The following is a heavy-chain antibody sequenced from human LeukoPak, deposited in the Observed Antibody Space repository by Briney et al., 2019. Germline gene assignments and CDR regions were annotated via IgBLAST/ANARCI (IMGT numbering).Heavy chain of an antibody. CDR1: GFTFSSYG. V-gene: IGHV3-30*02. D-gene: IGHD2-2*01. CDR3: AKDKGYCSSTSCWRTAFDI. CDR2: IRYDGSNK. Sequence: GGSLRLSCAASGFTFSSYGMHWVRQAPGKGLEWVAFIRYDGSNKYYADSVKGRFTISRDNSKNTLYPQMNSLRAEDTAVYYCAKDKGYCSSTSCWRTAFDIWGQGTMVTVSS. J-gene: IGHJ3*02.